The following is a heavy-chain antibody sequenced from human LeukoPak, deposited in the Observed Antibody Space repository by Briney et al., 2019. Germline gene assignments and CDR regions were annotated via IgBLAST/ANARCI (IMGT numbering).Heavy chain of an antibody. D-gene: IGHD1-26*01. CDR2: ISYDASNK. CDR1: GFTFSGYS. V-gene: IGHV3-30*03. Sequence: GGSLRLSCTASGFTFSGYSMNWIRQAPGKGLEWVAVISYDASNKYYADSVKGRFTISRDNSKNTLYLQMNSLRAEDTAVYSCAREMVGAIYFDYWGQGIQVTVSS. J-gene: IGHJ4*02. CDR3: AREMVGAIYFDY.